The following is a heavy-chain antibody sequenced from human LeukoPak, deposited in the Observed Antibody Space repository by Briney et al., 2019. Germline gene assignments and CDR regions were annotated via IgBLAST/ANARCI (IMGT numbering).Heavy chain of an antibody. CDR2: IHYDASDY. CDR3: AKDWRVSGSGHEHLDY. V-gene: IGHV3-30*02. Sequence: GGSLRLSCAASGFTFSSYGMHWVRQAPGKGLEWVAFIHYDASDYYYADSVKGRYTISRDNSKNTLWLQMNSLRAEDTAVYYCAKDWRVSGSGHEHLDYWGQGIQVTVSS. J-gene: IGHJ4*02. CDR1: GFTFSSYG. D-gene: IGHD2-15*01.